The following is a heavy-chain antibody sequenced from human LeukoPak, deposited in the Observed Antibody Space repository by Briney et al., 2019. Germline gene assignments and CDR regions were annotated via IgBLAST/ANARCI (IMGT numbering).Heavy chain of an antibody. CDR2: ISGSGGST. CDR3: ARDLQASGYDEFDY. J-gene: IGHJ4*02. Sequence: GGSLRLSCAASGFTFSSYAMSWVRQAPGKGLEWVSAISGSGGSTYYADSVKGRFTISRDNSKNSLYLQMNSLRAEDTAVYYCARDLQASGYDEFDYWGQGTLVTVSS. V-gene: IGHV3-23*01. D-gene: IGHD5-12*01. CDR1: GFTFSSYA.